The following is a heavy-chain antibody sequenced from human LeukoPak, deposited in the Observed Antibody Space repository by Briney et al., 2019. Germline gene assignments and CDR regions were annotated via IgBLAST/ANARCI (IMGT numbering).Heavy chain of an antibody. CDR2: IYYSGST. D-gene: IGHD2-2*01. Sequence: SQTLSLTCTVSGGSISSGDYYWSWIRQPPGKGLEWIGYIYYSGSTYYNPSLKSRVTISVDTSKNQFSLKLSSVTAADTAVYYCASIGYCSSTSCYTFDYWGQGTLVTVSS. J-gene: IGHJ4*02. V-gene: IGHV4-30-4*01. CDR3: ASIGYCSSTSCYTFDY. CDR1: GGSISSGDYY.